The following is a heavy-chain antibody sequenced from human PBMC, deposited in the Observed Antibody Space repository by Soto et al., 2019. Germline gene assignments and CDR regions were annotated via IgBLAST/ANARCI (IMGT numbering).Heavy chain of an antibody. Sequence: PGESLKISCKDSGYSFTSYWIGWVRQMPGKGLEWMGIIYPGDSDTRYSPSFQGQVTISADKSISTAYLQWSSLKASDTAMYYCARSSGDGYYYYGMDVWGQGTTVTVSS. CDR3: ARSSGDGYYYYGMDV. CDR1: GYSFTSYW. D-gene: IGHD2-21*01. J-gene: IGHJ6*02. CDR2: IYPGDSDT. V-gene: IGHV5-51*01.